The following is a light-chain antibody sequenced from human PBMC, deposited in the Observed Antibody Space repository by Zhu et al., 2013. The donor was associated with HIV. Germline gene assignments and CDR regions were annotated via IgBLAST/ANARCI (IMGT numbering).Light chain of an antibody. J-gene: IGLJ3*02. CDR1: SSDVGTYNL. Sequence: QSALTQPASVSGSPGQSITTSCTGTSSDVGTYNLVSWYQQHPGKAPKLMIYDVSNRPSGVSNRFSGSKSGNTASLTISGLQAEDEGDYYCSSYTINTLQLFGGGTKVTVL. V-gene: IGLV2-14*02. CDR3: SSYTINTLQL. CDR2: DVS.